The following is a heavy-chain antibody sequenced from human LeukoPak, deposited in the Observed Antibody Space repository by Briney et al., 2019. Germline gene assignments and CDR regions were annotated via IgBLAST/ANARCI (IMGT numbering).Heavy chain of an antibody. CDR3: AKASSGLVNAFDI. V-gene: IGHV3-48*04. CDR1: GFTFSTYN. J-gene: IGHJ3*02. D-gene: IGHD3-10*01. Sequence: GGSLRLSCEASGFTFSTYNMNWVRQAPGKGLEWVSYISSSGSTIYYADSVKGRFTISRDNAKNSLYLQMNSLRAEDTAVYYCAKASSGLVNAFDIWGQGTMVTVSS. CDR2: ISSSGSTI.